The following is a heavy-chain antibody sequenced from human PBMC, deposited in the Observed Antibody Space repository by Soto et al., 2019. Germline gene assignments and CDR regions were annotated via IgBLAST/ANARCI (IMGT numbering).Heavy chain of an antibody. Sequence: ASVKVSCKASGYTFTSYGISWVRQAPGQGLEWMGWISAYNGNTNYAQKLQGRVTMTTDTSTSTAYMGLRSLRSDDTAVYYCARSRGYSYGYESNYYYYGMDVWGQGTTVTVSS. CDR1: GYTFTSYG. D-gene: IGHD5-18*01. V-gene: IGHV1-18*01. CDR3: ARSRGYSYGYESNYYYYGMDV. J-gene: IGHJ6*02. CDR2: ISAYNGNT.